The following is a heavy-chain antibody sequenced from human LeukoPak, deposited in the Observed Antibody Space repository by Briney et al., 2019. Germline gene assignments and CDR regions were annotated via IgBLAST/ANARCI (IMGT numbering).Heavy chain of an antibody. Sequence: ASVKVSCKASGYTFTSYDINWVRQATGQGLEWMGWMNPNSGNTGYAQKFQGRVTITRNTSISTAYMELSSLRSEDTAVYYCARGESGSYYSPHFQHWGQGTLVTVSS. J-gene: IGHJ1*01. D-gene: IGHD1-26*01. V-gene: IGHV1-8*03. CDR3: ARGESGSYYSPHFQH. CDR1: GYTFTSYD. CDR2: MNPNSGNT.